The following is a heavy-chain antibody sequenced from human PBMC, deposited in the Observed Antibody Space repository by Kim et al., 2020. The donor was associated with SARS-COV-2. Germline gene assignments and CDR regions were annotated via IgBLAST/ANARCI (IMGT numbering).Heavy chain of an antibody. J-gene: IGHJ5*02. V-gene: IGHV1-24*01. D-gene: IGHD2-15*01. CDR2: FDPEDGET. CDR1: GYTLTELS. Sequence: ASVKVSCKVSGYTLTELSMHWGRQAPGKGLEWMGGFDPEDGETIYAQKFQGRVTMTEDTSTDTAYMELSSLRSEDTAVYYCATGRVAGPPDWFDPWGQGTLVTVSS. CDR3: ATGRVAGPPDWFDP.